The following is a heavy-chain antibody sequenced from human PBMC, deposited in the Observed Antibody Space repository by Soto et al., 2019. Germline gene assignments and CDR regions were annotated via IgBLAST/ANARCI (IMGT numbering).Heavy chain of an antibody. CDR3: AIARGSTYGFFDY. CDR2: IYPGDSDT. V-gene: IGHV5-51*01. CDR1: GYSFTTYW. J-gene: IGHJ4*02. D-gene: IGHD5-18*01. Sequence: GESLKISCKASGYSFTTYWIGWVRQMPGKGLEWMGIIYPGDSDTKYSPSLQGQVTISADTSISTAYLQWTSLKASDTAMYYCAIARGSTYGFFDYWGRGTLVTVSS.